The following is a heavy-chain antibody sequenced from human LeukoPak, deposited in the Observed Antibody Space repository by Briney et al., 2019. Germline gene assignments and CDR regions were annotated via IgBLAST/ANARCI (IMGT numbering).Heavy chain of an antibody. D-gene: IGHD6-13*01. CDR1: GGSISSSSYY. V-gene: IGHV4-39*01. CDR2: IYYSGST. CDR3: ARQPGIAAAHFGY. J-gene: IGHJ4*02. Sequence: SETLSLTCNVSGGSISSSSYYWGWIRQPPGKGLEWIGSIYYSGSTYYNPSLKSRVTISEDTSKKQVSLKPRSVTAADTAVYYCARQPGIAAAHFGYWGQGTLVTVSS.